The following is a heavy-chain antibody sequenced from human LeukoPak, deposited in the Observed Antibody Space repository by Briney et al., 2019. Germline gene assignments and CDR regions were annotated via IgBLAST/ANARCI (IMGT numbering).Heavy chain of an antibody. Sequence: GGSLRLSCAASGFTFSGYSMNWVRQAPGKGLEWVSYISSRSDAIYYADSVKGRFTISRDNAKNSLFLQMNSLRAEDTAIYYCARDAPVGATDFDYWGQGTLVTVSS. CDR1: GFTFSGYS. CDR2: ISSRSDAI. J-gene: IGHJ4*02. V-gene: IGHV3-48*01. D-gene: IGHD1-26*01. CDR3: ARDAPVGATDFDY.